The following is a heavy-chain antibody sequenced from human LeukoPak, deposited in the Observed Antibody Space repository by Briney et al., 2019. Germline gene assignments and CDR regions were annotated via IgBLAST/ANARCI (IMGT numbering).Heavy chain of an antibody. CDR2: MNPNGGNT. V-gene: IGHV1-8*01. CDR3: ARGMRWLQSLYY. CDR1: GYTFTSYD. J-gene: IGHJ4*02. D-gene: IGHD5-24*01. Sequence: ASVKVSCKASGYTFTSYDINWVRQATGQGLEWMGWMNPNGGNTGYAQKFQGRVTMTRNTSISTAYMELSSLRSEDTAVYYCARGMRWLQSLYYWGQGTLVTVSS.